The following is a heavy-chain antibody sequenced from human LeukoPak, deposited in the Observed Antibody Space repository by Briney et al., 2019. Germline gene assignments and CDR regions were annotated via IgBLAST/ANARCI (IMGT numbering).Heavy chain of an antibody. CDR2: INSDGSST. CDR1: GFTFSSYW. D-gene: IGHD3-22*01. V-gene: IGHV3-74*01. J-gene: IGHJ4*02. Sequence: GGSLRLSCAASGFTFSSYWMHWVRQAPGKGLGWVSRINSDGSSTSYADSVKGRFTISRDNAKNTLYLQMNSLRAEDTAVYYCARVLAYDSSGYYFDYWGQGTLVTVSS. CDR3: ARVLAYDSSGYYFDY.